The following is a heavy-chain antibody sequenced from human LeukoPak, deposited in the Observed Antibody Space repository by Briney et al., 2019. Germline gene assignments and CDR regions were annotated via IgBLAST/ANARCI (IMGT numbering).Heavy chain of an antibody. D-gene: IGHD3-22*01. J-gene: IGHJ4*02. CDR3: ARDRGTSRITMKVVAENIFDY. Sequence: GASVKVSCKASGYTFTGHYLHWVRQTPGQGLEWMGRINPNNGGASYAQKFQGRVTMTRDTSISTAYMELSGLISDDTAVYYCARDRGTSRITMKVVAENIFDYWGQGTLVTVSS. CDR1: GYTFTGHY. V-gene: IGHV1-2*06. CDR2: INPNNGGA.